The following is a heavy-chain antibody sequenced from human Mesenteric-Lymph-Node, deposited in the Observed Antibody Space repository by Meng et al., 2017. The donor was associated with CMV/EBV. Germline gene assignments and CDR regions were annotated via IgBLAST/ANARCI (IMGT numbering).Heavy chain of an antibody. Sequence: GESLKISCAASGFTFSFYWMHWVRQGPGKGLVWVSRIDSDGSSTSYADSVKGRFTISRDNARNTLYLQMNSLRAEDTAVYYCVRDGEGGLNFEIWGQGTMVTVSS. V-gene: IGHV3-74*01. CDR1: GFTFSFYW. CDR3: VRDGEGGLNFEI. D-gene: IGHD3-16*01. CDR2: IDSDGSST. J-gene: IGHJ3*02.